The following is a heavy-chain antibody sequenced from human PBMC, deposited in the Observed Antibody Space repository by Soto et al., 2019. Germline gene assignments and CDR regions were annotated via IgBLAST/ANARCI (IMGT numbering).Heavy chain of an antibody. D-gene: IGHD6-6*01. CDR1: GGSISSYY. Sequence: SETLSLTCTVSGGSISSYYWSWIRQPAGKGLEWIGRIYTSGSTNYNPSLKSRVTMSVDTSKNQFSLKLSSVTAADTAVYYCARIMSPRSYPYYYYGMDVWGQGTTVTSP. CDR3: ARIMSPRSYPYYYYGMDV. V-gene: IGHV4-4*07. CDR2: IYTSGST. J-gene: IGHJ6*02.